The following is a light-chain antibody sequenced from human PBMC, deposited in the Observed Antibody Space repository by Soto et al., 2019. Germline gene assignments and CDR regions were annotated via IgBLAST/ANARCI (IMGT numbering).Light chain of an antibody. CDR3: QQRDTWPLT. J-gene: IGKJ4*01. V-gene: IGKV3-11*01. CDR1: QSVTSY. Sequence: EIVLTQSPATLSLSPGERATLSCRASQSVTSYLAWCQHKPGQVPRLLIYDASNRATGIPARFSGSGSGTDFTLTISSLEPEDFEVYYCQQRDTWPLTFGGGTKVDIK. CDR2: DAS.